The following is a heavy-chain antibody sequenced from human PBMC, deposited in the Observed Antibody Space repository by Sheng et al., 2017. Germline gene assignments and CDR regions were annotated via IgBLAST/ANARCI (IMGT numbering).Heavy chain of an antibody. CDR3: AREGRDGYLAVPLDY. CDR1: GFTFSSYG. CDR2: IWYDGSNK. J-gene: IGHJ4*02. D-gene: IGHD5-12*01. Sequence: QVQLVESGGGVVQPGRSLRLSCAASGFTFSSYGMHWVRQAPGKGLEWVAVIWYDGSNKYYADSVKGRFTISRDNSKNTLYLQMNSLRAEDTAVYYCAREGRDGYLAVPLDYWGQGTLVTVSS. V-gene: IGHV3-33*01.